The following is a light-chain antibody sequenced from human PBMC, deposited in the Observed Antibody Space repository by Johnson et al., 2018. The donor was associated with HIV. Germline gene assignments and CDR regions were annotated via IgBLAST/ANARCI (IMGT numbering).Light chain of an antibody. J-gene: IGLJ1*01. CDR2: DNN. Sequence: QSVLTQPPSMSAAPGQRVTISCSGSSSNIGNNYVSWYQQVPGAAPKLLIYDNNRRPSGIPDRFSGSKSGTSATLAITGLQTGDEADYYCGTWDNSLSANVFGTGTKVTVL. CDR3: GTWDNSLSANV. V-gene: IGLV1-51*01. CDR1: SSNIGNNY.